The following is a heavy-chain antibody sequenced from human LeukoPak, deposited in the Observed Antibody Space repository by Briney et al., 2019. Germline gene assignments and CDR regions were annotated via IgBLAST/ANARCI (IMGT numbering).Heavy chain of an antibody. D-gene: IGHD6-13*01. J-gene: IGHJ5*02. V-gene: IGHV1-2*02. CDR1: GYTFTDNY. CDR3: ARTPVSYSSSWYTWFDP. CDR2: INPNSGGT. Sequence: ASVKVSCKASGYTFTDNYIHWVRQAPGQGLQWIGWINPNSGGTNYAQRLQGRATMTRDTSISTAYMELSRLTSDDTAVYYCARTPVSYSSSWYTWFDPWGQGTLVTVSS.